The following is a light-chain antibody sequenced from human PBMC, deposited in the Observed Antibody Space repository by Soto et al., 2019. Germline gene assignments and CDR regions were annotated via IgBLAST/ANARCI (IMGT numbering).Light chain of an antibody. CDR1: QSISNY. Sequence: DIQMTQSPSSLAASVGDRVTITCRASQSISNYLNWFQQRPGKAPRLLISATSTLQSGVPSRFSGSGSGTDFILTISSLQPEDFAVYYCQQYGSSGTFGQGTKVDI. V-gene: IGKV1-39*01. CDR2: ATS. CDR3: QQYGSSGT. J-gene: IGKJ1*01.